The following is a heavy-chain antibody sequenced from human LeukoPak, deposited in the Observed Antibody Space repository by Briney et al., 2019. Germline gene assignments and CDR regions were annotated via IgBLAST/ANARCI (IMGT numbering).Heavy chain of an antibody. Sequence: GGSLRLSCAASGFTFNNYGMHWVRQAPGKGLEWVAYIRFDGGSQFYADSVKGRFTISRDNAKNSLYLQMSSLRAEDTAVYYCARVGFGYSSFRGSPGTYYFDYWGQGTLVTVSS. J-gene: IGHJ4*02. CDR3: ARVGFGYSSFRGSPGTYYFDY. CDR2: IRFDGGSQ. CDR1: GFTFNNYG. D-gene: IGHD6-19*01. V-gene: IGHV3-30*02.